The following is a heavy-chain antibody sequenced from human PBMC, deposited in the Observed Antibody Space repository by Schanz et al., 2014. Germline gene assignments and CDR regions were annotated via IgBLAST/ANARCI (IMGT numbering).Heavy chain of an antibody. Sequence: EVQLLESGGGLVQPGGSLRLSCAGSGFTFDDYTMHWVRQPPGKGLEWVSLVTWDGGYTYYAEYVKGRFTISRDNAKNTFYLHMNSLRNEDTAVYFCAKDRGDGYSNGIFQYWGLGTLVTVSS. D-gene: IGHD5-18*01. CDR1: GFTFDDYT. V-gene: IGHV3-43*01. CDR2: VTWDGGYT. CDR3: AKDRGDGYSNGIFQY. J-gene: IGHJ4*02.